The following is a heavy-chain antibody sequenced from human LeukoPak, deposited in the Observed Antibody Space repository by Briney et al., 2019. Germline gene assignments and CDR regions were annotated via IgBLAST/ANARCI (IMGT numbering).Heavy chain of an antibody. CDR2: INHSGST. CDR1: GGSFSGYY. Sequence: SETLSLTCAVYGGSFSGYYWSWIRQPPGKGLEWIGEINHSGSTNYNPSLKSRVTISVGTSKNQFSLKLSSVTAADTAVYYCARGRPLYYYGSGSYYRPLDYWGQGTLVTVSS. CDR3: ARGRPLYYYGSGSYYRPLDY. V-gene: IGHV4-34*01. J-gene: IGHJ4*02. D-gene: IGHD3-10*01.